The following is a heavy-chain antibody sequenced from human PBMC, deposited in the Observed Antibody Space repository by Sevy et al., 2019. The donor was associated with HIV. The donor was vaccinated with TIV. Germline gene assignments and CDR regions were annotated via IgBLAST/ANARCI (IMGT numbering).Heavy chain of an antibody. V-gene: IGHV1-2*07. J-gene: IGHJ6*02. CDR2: INPNRGGT. CDR3: AGGMSAYLHANGMDV. CDR1: GYTFSDYY. D-gene: IGHD3-3*01. Sequence: ASVKVSCKAYGYTFSDYYMHWVRQAPGQGLEWMGWINPNRGGTNYAHKFQGRVTMTRDTSISTAYMGLSSLRSDETAIYYCAGGMSAYLHANGMDVWGQGTTVTVSS.